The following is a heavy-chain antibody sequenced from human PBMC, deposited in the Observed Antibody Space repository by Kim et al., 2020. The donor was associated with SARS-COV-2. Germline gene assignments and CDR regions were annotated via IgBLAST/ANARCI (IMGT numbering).Heavy chain of an antibody. J-gene: IGHJ4*02. V-gene: IGHV3-30*07. D-gene: IGHD3-16*02. CDR3: ARDSLKGGAYYFDY. Sequence: DALKGRFTISRDNSKNTLYLQMNSLRAEDTAVYYCARDSLKGGAYYFDYWGQGTLVTVSS.